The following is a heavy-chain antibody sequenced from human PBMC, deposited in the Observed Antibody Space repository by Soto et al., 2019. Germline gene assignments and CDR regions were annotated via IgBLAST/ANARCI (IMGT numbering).Heavy chain of an antibody. CDR3: VRDRPNSNLDF. V-gene: IGHV1-18*01. CDR1: GYSVLSYG. CDR2: INTETGNT. Sequence: QVQLVQSGAEVKKPGASVKVSCTASGYSVLSYGFSWVRQAPGQGLEWMGYINTETGNTFYAQRLQGRVTMTTNTSTDTTYMELRRLTSDDTAVYFCVRDRPNSNLDFWGQGTLITISS. D-gene: IGHD2-8*01. J-gene: IGHJ4*02.